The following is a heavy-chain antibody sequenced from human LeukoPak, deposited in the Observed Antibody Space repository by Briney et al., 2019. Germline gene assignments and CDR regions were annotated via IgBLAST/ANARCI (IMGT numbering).Heavy chain of an antibody. CDR3: ARGRGGSLHYYGSGSPRPFDY. CDR1: GGSFSGYY. V-gene: IGHV4-34*01. CDR2: INHSGST. J-gene: IGHJ4*02. D-gene: IGHD3-10*01. Sequence: SETLSLTCAVYGGSFSGYYWSWIRQPPGKGLEWSGEINHSGSTNYNPSLKSRVTISVETSKNQFSLKLSSVTAADTAVYYCARGRGGSLHYYGSGSPRPFDYWGQGTLVTGSS.